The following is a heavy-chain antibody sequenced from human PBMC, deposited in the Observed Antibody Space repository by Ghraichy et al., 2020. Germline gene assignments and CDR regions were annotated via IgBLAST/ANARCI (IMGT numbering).Heavy chain of an antibody. V-gene: IGHV1-46*01. D-gene: IGHD2-2*01. CDR2: INPNDGST. CDR3: ARDGGYCSTTSCYCVY. Sequence: ASVKVSCKASGYTFTRYYMHWVRQAPGQGLEWMGIINPNDGSTTYAQKFQGRVTMTRDTSTSTVFMELSSLRSEDTAVYYCARDGGYCSTTSCYCVYWGQGTLVTVSS. CDR1: GYTFTRYY. J-gene: IGHJ4*02.